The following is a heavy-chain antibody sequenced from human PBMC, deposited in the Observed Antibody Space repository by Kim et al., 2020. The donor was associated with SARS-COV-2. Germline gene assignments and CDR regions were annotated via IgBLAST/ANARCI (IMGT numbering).Heavy chain of an antibody. V-gene: IGHV7-4-1*02. J-gene: IGHJ5*02. Sequence: ASVKVSCKASGYTFTSYAMNWVRQAPGQGLEWMGWINTNTGNPTYAQGFTGRFVFSLDTSVSTAYLQISSLKAEDTAVYYCARVLKSGWFIHEEFDPWGQGTLVTVSS. CDR1: GYTFTSYA. D-gene: IGHD2-8*01. CDR3: ARVLKSGWFIHEEFDP. CDR2: INTNTGNP.